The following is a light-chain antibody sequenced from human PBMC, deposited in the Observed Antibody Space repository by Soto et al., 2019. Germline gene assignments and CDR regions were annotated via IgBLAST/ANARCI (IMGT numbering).Light chain of an antibody. CDR2: AAS. CDR1: QSLGSD. Sequence: EIVMTQSPGTLSLSPGDTATLSCRASQSLGSDLAWYQQKPGQAPRLLIFAASARPTGIPPRFSGSGSGTDFTLTISSLEPEDSAVYYCQQRHMWPITFGQGTRLEIK. V-gene: IGKV3-11*01. J-gene: IGKJ5*01. CDR3: QQRHMWPIT.